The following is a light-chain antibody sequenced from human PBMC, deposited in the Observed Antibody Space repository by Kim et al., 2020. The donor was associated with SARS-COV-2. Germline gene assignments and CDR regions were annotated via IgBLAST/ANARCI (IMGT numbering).Light chain of an antibody. CDR1: TSNIGTNY. Sequence: GQKVTISCSGSTSNIGTNYVSWYQQPPGKAPKLLIYDSNERPSGIPDRFSASQSGTSATLGITGLQTGDEAVYYCGTWDSSLSAGVFGGGTQLTVL. V-gene: IGLV1-51*01. J-gene: IGLJ3*02. CDR2: DSN. CDR3: GTWDSSLSAGV.